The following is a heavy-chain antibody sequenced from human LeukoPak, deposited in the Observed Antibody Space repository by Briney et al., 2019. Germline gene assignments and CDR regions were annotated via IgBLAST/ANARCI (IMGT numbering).Heavy chain of an antibody. CDR2: INSDGSST. CDR1: GFTFSSYW. D-gene: IGHD3-10*01. J-gene: IGHJ4*02. V-gene: IGHV3-74*01. Sequence: GGSLRLSCAASGFTFSSYWMHWVRQAPGKGLVWVSRINSDGSSTSYADSVKGRFTISRDNAKNSLYLQMNSLRAEDTAVYYCARGNMVRGVIHDYWGQGTLVTVSS. CDR3: ARGNMVRGVIHDY.